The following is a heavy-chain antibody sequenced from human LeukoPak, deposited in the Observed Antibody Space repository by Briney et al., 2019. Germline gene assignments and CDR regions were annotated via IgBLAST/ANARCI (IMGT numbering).Heavy chain of an antibody. J-gene: IGHJ4*02. CDR3: ARDNGESSALAY. Sequence: ASVTVSCTASGYTFTSYYMHWVRQAPGQGLEWMGIINPSGGSTSYAQKFQGRVTMTRDMSTSTVYMELSSLRSEDTAVYYCARDNGESSALAYWGQGTLVTVSS. D-gene: IGHD6-19*01. V-gene: IGHV1-46*01. CDR1: GYTFTSYY. CDR2: INPSGGST.